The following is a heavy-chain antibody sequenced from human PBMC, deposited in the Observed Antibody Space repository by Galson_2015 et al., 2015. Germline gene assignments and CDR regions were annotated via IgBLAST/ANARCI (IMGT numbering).Heavy chain of an antibody. J-gene: IGHJ4*02. CDR2: ISYDGSNK. CDR3: ARGYSGYDYSFDY. CDR1: GFTFSSYA. Sequence: SLRLSCAASGFTFSSYAIHWVRQAPGKGLEWVAIISYDGSNKYYADSVKGRFTISRDNSKNTLFLQMNSLRAEDTAVYYCARGYSGYDYSFDYWGQGTLVTVSS. V-gene: IGHV3-30-3*01. D-gene: IGHD5-12*01.